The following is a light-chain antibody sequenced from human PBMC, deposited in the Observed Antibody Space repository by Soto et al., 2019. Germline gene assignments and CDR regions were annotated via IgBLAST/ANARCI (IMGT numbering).Light chain of an antibody. CDR1: QGIRDF. V-gene: IGKV1-9*01. CDR3: QSFNCYRSN. J-gene: IGKJ4*01. Sequence: DIQLTQSPSFLSASVGDRVTITCRASQGIRDFLAWYQQKPGKAPKLLIYAASTLQAGLPTWFSGFASGTEFTLTIINQQRLESATYYVQSFNCYRSNLGGVIKVGIK. CDR2: AAS.